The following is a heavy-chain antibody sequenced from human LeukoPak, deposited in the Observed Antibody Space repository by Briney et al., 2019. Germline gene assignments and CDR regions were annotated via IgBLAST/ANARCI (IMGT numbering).Heavy chain of an antibody. CDR2: IYYSGST. CDR3: ARVPAASEIWFDP. D-gene: IGHD2-2*01. J-gene: IGHJ5*02. Sequence: SETLSLTCTVSGGSISSSSYYWGWIRQPPGKGLEWIGSIYYSGSTYYNPSLKSRVTISVDTSKNQFSLKLSSVTAADTAVYYCARVPAASEIWFDPWGQGILVTVSS. V-gene: IGHV4-39*07. CDR1: GGSISSSSYY.